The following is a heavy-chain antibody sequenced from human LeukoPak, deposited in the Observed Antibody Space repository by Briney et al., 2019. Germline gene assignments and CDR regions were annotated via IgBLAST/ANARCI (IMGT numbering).Heavy chain of an antibody. CDR1: GFTFSSYS. CDR3: AKQPGRYCSSTSCRPYYYYYYMDV. J-gene: IGHJ6*03. CDR2: ISSSSSYI. Sequence: GGSLRLSCAASGFTFSSYSMNWVRQAPGKGLEWVSSISSSSSYIYYADSVKGRFTISRDNAKNSLYLQMNSLRAEDTAVYYCAKQPGRYCSSTSCRPYYYYYYMDVWGKGTTVTVSS. D-gene: IGHD2-2*01. V-gene: IGHV3-21*01.